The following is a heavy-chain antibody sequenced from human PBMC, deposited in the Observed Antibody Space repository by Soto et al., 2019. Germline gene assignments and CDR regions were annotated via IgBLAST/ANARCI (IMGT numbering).Heavy chain of an antibody. CDR2: TYDGGRT. J-gene: IGHJ4*02. V-gene: IGHV4-30-4*01. CDR3: ARGPSGDKVDS. D-gene: IGHD7-27*01. Sequence: QVQLQESGPGLVKPSQTLSLTCTVSGGSISTVDDWWSLIRQSPDMGLEWIGHTYDGGRTYNNPSLESRVTRSVDTSKSQLSLTLSSVSAADTAVYYCARGPSGDKVDSWGQRTLVTVSS. CDR1: GGSISTVDDW.